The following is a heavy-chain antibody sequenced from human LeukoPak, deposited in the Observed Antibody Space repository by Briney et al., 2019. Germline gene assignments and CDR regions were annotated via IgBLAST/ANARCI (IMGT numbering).Heavy chain of an antibody. Sequence: GESLKISCKGSGYIFTSFWISWVRQMPGKGLEWMGRIDPSDSYTKYSPSFQGHVTISGDESISTAYLQWSSLKASDAAMYYCARHFLGELPDMDVWGQGTTVTVSS. D-gene: IGHD1-26*01. CDR1: GYIFTSFW. CDR2: IDPSDSYT. CDR3: ARHFLGELPDMDV. V-gene: IGHV5-10-1*01. J-gene: IGHJ6*02.